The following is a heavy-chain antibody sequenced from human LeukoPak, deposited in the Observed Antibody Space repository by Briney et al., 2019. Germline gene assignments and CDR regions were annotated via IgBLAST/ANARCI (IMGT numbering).Heavy chain of an antibody. CDR2: LYYGGST. Sequence: SETLSLTCTVSGGSVSGFFWSWIRQPPGKGLEWIGYLYYGGSTNYNPSLKSRVTISVDSSKCQFSLKLTSVTAADTAVYYCARTSLGKAFDIWGQGTMVTVSS. CDR3: ARTSLGKAFDI. V-gene: IGHV4-59*02. D-gene: IGHD1-26*01. CDR1: GGSVSGFF. J-gene: IGHJ3*02.